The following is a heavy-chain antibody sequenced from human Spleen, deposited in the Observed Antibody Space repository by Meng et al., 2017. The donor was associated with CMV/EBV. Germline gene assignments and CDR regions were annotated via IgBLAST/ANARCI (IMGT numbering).Heavy chain of an antibody. CDR2: ISATSSYI. D-gene: IGHD6-19*01. CDR1: GFTFSSYN. V-gene: IGHV3-21*04. CDR3: AKDLTYSGWYSGGY. Sequence: GESLKISCAASGFTFSSYNMNWVRQAPGKGLEWVSSISATSSYIYYADSVKGRFTISRDNGKNSLYLQMNSLRAEDTAVYYCAKDLTYSGWYSGGYWGQGTLVTVSS. J-gene: IGHJ4*02.